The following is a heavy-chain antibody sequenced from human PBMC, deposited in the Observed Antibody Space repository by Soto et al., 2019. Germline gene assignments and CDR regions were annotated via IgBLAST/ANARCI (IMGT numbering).Heavy chain of an antibody. CDR3: ARQFSGASPYDAPGL. Sequence: GGSLRLSCAASGFTFRSYAMTWVRQAPGKGLEWLSTIRGGVDTAYYADSVNGRFTVSRDISKNTLYLQMNSLRVEDTALYYCARQFSGASPYDAPGLWGPGTLVTVSS. CDR1: GFTFRSYA. D-gene: IGHD5-12*01. V-gene: IGHV3-23*01. J-gene: IGHJ4*02. CDR2: IRGGVDTA.